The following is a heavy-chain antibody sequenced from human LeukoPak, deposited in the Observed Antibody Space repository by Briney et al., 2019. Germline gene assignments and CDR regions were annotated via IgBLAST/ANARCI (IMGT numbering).Heavy chain of an antibody. CDR2: ISGSGGTT. CDR3: AKNGYDILTGYYTPPDAFDI. V-gene: IGHV3-23*01. CDR1: GFTFSEYA. J-gene: IGHJ3*02. D-gene: IGHD3-9*01. Sequence: SGGSLRLSCAASGFTFSEYAMSWVRQAPGKGLEWVSNISGSGGTTHYADPVKGRFTISRGNSKNTLYLQMNSLRAEDTAVYYCAKNGYDILTGYYTPPDAFDIWGQGTMVTVSS.